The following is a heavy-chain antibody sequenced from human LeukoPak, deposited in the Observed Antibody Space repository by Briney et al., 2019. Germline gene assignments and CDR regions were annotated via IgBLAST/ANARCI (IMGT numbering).Heavy chain of an antibody. J-gene: IGHJ4*02. CDR1: GYTFTGYY. V-gene: IGHV1-46*01. Sequence: ASVKVSCKASGYTFTGYYMHWVRQAPGQGLEWMGIINPSGGSTSYAQKFQGRVTMTRDMSTSTVYMELSSLRSEDTAVYYCARVHYDYVWGSYRHLHPFDYWGQGTLVTVSS. D-gene: IGHD3-16*02. CDR3: ARVHYDYVWGSYRHLHPFDY. CDR2: INPSGGST.